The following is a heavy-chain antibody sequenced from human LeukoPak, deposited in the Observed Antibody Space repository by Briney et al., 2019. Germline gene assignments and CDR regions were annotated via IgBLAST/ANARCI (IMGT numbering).Heavy chain of an antibody. Sequence: SQTLSLTCTVSGGSISSGDSYWSWIRQPPGKGLEWIAYMHYSGSTYYNPSLKSRVTISVDTSKNQFSLKLSSVAAADTAVYYCARYYYESSGYSHWFDPWGQGTLVTVSS. CDR2: MHYSGST. D-gene: IGHD3-22*01. CDR1: GGSISSGDSY. J-gene: IGHJ5*02. CDR3: ARYYYESSGYSHWFDP. V-gene: IGHV4-30-4*01.